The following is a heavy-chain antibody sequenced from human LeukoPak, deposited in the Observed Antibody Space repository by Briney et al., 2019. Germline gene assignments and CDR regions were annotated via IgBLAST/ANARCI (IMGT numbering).Heavy chain of an antibody. V-gene: IGHV4-4*02. CDR1: GFTFSSYAM. J-gene: IGHJ3*02. CDR2: IYHSGST. D-gene: IGHD3-22*01. CDR3: ARATYYYDSSGYFGAFDI. Sequence: VSLRLSCAASGFTFSSYAMSWVRQPPGKGLEWIGEIYHSGSTNYNPSLKSRVTISVDKSKNQFSLKLSSVTAADTAVYYCARATYYYDSSGYFGAFDIWGQGTMVTVSS.